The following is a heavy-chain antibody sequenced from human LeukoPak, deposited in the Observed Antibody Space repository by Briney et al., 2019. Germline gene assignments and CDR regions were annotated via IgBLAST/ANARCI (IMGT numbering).Heavy chain of an antibody. D-gene: IGHD2-2*01. Sequence: GGSLTLSCAASGFIFSSYGMHWVRQAPGKGLEWVALIRSDGTKTYYADSVEGRFTISRGNSKNTLYLQMYSLGADDTAVYYCAKRYCSSASCRSGTDVWGQGTTVTVSS. J-gene: IGHJ6*02. CDR1: GFIFSSYG. CDR2: IRSDGTKT. V-gene: IGHV3-30*02. CDR3: AKRYCSSASCRSGTDV.